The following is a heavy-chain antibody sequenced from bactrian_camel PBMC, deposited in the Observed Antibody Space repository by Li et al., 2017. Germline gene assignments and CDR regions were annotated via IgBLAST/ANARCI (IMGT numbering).Heavy chain of an antibody. CDR3: AAVRGADFILSTACS. CDR1: GRTFEDPA. CDR2: ILTHGAA. J-gene: IGHJ4*01. Sequence: HVQLVESGGDLVRPGGSLRLSCAAVSGRTFEDPAMAWYRQAPGNECEFVSAILTHGAAYYADAVKGRFTISHDSAENTMYLQMNDSKPEGTAMSYCAAVRGADFILSTACSRGQGTQVTVS. D-gene: IGHD5*01. V-gene: IGHV3S55*01.